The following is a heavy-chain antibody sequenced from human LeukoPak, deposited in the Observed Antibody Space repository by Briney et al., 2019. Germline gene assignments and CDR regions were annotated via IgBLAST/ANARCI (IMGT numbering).Heavy chain of an antibody. Sequence: SQTLSLTCALSGDSVSTNSVAWNWIRQSPSRGLEWLGRTSYRSKWYNDYAVSVKSRITITPDTSKNQFSLQLNSVTPEDAAVYYCARRPIGRLRLGELSFGGYFDYWGQGTLVTVSS. CDR3: ARRPIGRLRLGELSFGGYFDY. CDR1: GDSVSTNSVA. V-gene: IGHV6-1*01. CDR2: TSYRSKWYN. D-gene: IGHD3-16*02. J-gene: IGHJ4*02.